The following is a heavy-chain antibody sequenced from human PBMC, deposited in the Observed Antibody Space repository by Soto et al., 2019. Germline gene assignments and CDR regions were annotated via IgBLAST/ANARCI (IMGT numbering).Heavy chain of an antibody. CDR3: AKDKQWLAPGAGYFQH. D-gene: IGHD6-19*01. J-gene: IGHJ1*01. CDR1: GFTFSSYA. V-gene: IGHV3-23*01. Sequence: GGSLRLSCAASGFTFSSYAMIWVRQAPGKGLEWVSAISGSGGSTYYADSVKGRFTISRDNSKNTLYLQMNSLRAEDTAVYYCAKDKQWLAPGAGYFQHWGQGTLVTVPS. CDR2: ISGSGGST.